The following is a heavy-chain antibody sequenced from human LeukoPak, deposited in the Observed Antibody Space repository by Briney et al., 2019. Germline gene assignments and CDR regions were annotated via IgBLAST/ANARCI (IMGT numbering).Heavy chain of an antibody. J-gene: IGHJ4*02. CDR3: ARVSVRGVLPPYFDY. D-gene: IGHD3-10*01. V-gene: IGHV3-48*03. CDR1: GFTFSSYE. CDR2: ISSSGSTI. Sequence: PGGSLRLSCAASGFTFSSYEMNWVRQAPGKGLEWVSYISSSGSTIYYADSVKGRFTISRDNAKNSLYLQMNSLRAEDTAVYYCARVSVRGVLPPYFDYWGQGTLVTVSS.